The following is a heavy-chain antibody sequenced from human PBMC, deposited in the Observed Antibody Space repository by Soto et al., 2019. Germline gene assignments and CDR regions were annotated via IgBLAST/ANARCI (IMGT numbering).Heavy chain of an antibody. CDR2: ISSSSSYI. J-gene: IGHJ6*02. V-gene: IGHV3-21*01. CDR1: GFTFSSYS. D-gene: IGHD5-18*01. CDR3: ARDHGDTAMVLAYYYYYGMDV. Sequence: GGSLRLSCAAAGFTFSSYSMNWVRQAPGKGLEWVSSISSSSSYIYYADSVKGRFTISRDNAKNSLYLQMNSLRAEDTAVYYCARDHGDTAMVLAYYYYYGMDVWGQGTTVTVSS.